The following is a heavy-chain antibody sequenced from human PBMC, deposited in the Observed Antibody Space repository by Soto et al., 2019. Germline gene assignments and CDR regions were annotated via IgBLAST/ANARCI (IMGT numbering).Heavy chain of an antibody. Sequence: DSVNVYCKASGYTFTSYDINWVRQATGQGLEWMGWMNPNSGNTGYAQKFQGRVTMTRNTSISTAYMELSSLRSEDTAVYYCAKDRDYYDSSGYYGVYGMDVWGQGTTVTVSS. J-gene: IGHJ6*02. CDR1: GYTFTSYD. CDR2: MNPNSGNT. V-gene: IGHV1-8*01. D-gene: IGHD3-22*01. CDR3: AKDRDYYDSSGYYGVYGMDV.